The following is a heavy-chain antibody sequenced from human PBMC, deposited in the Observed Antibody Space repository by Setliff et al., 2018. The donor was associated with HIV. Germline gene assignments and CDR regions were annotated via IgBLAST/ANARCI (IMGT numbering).Heavy chain of an antibody. CDR3: GRLFRGSSNKEKTDP. CDR2: VYYSGST. J-gene: IGHJ5*02. Sequence: PSETLSLTCNVSGGAISNNNYYWGWIRQPPGKGLEWIASVYYSGSTSYNPALKSRVTMSVDAANNQFSLSVTSVTAADTAVYYCGRLFRGSSNKEKTDPWGQGMLVTVSS. D-gene: IGHD2-2*01. CDR1: GGAISNNNYY. V-gene: IGHV4-39*07.